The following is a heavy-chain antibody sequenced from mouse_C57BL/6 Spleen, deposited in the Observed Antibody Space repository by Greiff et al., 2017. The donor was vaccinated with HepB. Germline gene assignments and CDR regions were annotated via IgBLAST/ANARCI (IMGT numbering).Heavy chain of an antibody. D-gene: IGHD2-2*01. CDR1: GYTFTDYY. CDR3: ARGRGLRYAMDY. V-gene: IGHV1-19*01. Sequence: EVQLQQSGPVLVKPGASVKMSCKASGYTFTDYYMNWVKQSHGKSLEWIGVINPYNGGTSYNQKFKGKATLTVDKSSSTAYMELNSLTSEDSAVYYCARGRGLRYAMDYWGQGTSVTVSS. J-gene: IGHJ4*01. CDR2: INPYNGGT.